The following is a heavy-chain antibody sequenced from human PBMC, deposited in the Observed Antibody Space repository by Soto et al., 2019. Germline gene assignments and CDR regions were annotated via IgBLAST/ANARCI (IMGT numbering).Heavy chain of an antibody. CDR3: ARAGGDDFWSGAYYYYGMDV. CDR2: INPNSGGT. J-gene: IGHJ6*02. V-gene: IGHV1-2*02. D-gene: IGHD3-3*01. CDR1: GYTFTGYY. Sequence: QVQLVQSRAEVRKPGASVKVSCKASGYTFTGYYMHWVRQAPGQGLEWMGWINPNSGGTNYAQKFQGRVTMTRDTSISTAYMELSRLRSHDAAVYYCARAGGDDFWSGAYYYYGMDVWGQGTTVTVSS.